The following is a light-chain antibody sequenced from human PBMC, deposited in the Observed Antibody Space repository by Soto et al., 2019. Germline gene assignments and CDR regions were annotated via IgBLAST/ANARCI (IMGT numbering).Light chain of an antibody. Sequence: QLVLTQPASVSGSPGQSITISCTGTSSDVGGYNYVSWYQQHPGKAPKLMIYDVSNRPSGVSNRFSGSKSGNTASLTISGLQAEDEADYYCSSYTSSSRSVVFGGGTKLTVL. J-gene: IGLJ2*01. V-gene: IGLV2-14*01. CDR1: SSDVGGYNY. CDR2: DVS. CDR3: SSYTSSSRSVV.